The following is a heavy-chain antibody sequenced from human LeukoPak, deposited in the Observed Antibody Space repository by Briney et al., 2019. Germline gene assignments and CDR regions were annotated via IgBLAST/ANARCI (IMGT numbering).Heavy chain of an antibody. CDR2: IYHSGST. J-gene: IGHJ5*02. D-gene: IGHD3-16*02. Sequence: SETLSLTCTVSGYSISSGYYWGWIRQPPGKGLEWIGSIYHSGSTYYNPSLKSRVTISVDTSKNQFSLKLSSVTAADTAVYYCARQYYDYVWGSYHLGDNWFDPWGQGTLVTVSS. V-gene: IGHV4-38-2*02. CDR3: ARQYYDYVWGSYHLGDNWFDP. CDR1: GYSISSGYY.